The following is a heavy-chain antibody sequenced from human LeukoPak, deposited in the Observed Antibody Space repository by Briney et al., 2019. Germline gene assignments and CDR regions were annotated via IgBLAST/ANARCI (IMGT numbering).Heavy chain of an antibody. D-gene: IGHD3-9*01. CDR3: ARDDDPPTDDILTGTWVY. CDR1: GYSFTSYW. J-gene: IGHJ4*02. CDR2: IYPGDSDT. Sequence: GESLKISCKGSGYSFTSYWIGWVRQMPGKGLEWMGIIYPGDSDTRYSPSFQGQVTISADKSISTAYLQWSSLKASDTAMYYCARDDDPPTDDILTGTWVYWGQGTLVTVSS. V-gene: IGHV5-51*01.